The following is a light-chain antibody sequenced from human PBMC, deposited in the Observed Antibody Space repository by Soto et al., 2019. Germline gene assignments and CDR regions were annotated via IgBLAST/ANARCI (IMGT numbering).Light chain of an antibody. CDR2: WAS. V-gene: IGKV4-1*01. Sequence: TQPPATLAVSLCKRATIHHKSSQSLLYSSNNKNYLAWYQQKPGQPPKLLIYWASTRESGVPDRFSGSGSGTGFTLTISSLQTEDVAVYYCQQAFTFPITFGQGTRLEIK. J-gene: IGKJ5*01. CDR3: QQAFTFPIT. CDR1: QSLLYSSNNKNY.